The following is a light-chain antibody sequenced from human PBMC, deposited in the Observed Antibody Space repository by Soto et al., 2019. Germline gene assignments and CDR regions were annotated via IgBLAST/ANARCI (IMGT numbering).Light chain of an antibody. CDR3: SSYTSSSTL. Sequence: QSVLTQPASVSGSPGQSITISCTGTSSDVGGYNYVSWYQQHPGKAPKLMIDEVSNRPSGVSNRFSGSTSGNTASLTISGLQAEDEADYYCSSYTSSSTLFGGGTKLTVL. J-gene: IGLJ2*01. CDR1: SSDVGGYNY. V-gene: IGLV2-14*01. CDR2: EVS.